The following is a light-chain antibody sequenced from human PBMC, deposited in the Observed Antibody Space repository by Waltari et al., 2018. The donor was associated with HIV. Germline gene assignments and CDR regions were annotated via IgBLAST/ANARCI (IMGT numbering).Light chain of an antibody. Sequence: EIVLKQSPATLSLSPGDKATVACRASQTLRSYLAWYQQKPGQPPRLLIYDASNRATGVPARFSGSGSGTDFTLTISSLEPEDFAVYYCQQRGNWPPAATFGGGTRVEIK. J-gene: IGKJ4*01. CDR2: DAS. CDR3: QQRGNWPPAAT. V-gene: IGKV3-11*01. CDR1: QTLRSY.